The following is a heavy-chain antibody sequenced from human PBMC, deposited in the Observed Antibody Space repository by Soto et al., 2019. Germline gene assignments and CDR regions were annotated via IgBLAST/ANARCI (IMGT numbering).Heavy chain of an antibody. CDR1: GGSFSGYY. Sequence: TLSLTCAVYGGSFSGYYWSWIRQPPGKGLEWIGYIYYSGSTYYNPSLKSRVTISVDTSKNQFSLKLSSVTAADTAVYYCARVPGPWGQGTLVTVSS. V-gene: IGHV4-34*09. CDR2: IYYSGST. D-gene: IGHD2-2*01. J-gene: IGHJ5*02. CDR3: ARVPGP.